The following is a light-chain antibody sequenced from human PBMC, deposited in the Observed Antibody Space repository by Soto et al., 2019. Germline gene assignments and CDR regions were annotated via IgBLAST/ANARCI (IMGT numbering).Light chain of an antibody. Sequence: DIVMTQSPDSLTVSLGERATINCKSSQRLLYSSNNKNYLAWYQQKRGQPPKLLIYWASTREYGVPDRFSGSGSGTDFTLTISSLQAEDVAVYYCQQYFLTPSLNFGGGTKVEIK. CDR3: QQYFLTPSLN. CDR1: QRLLYSSNNKNY. V-gene: IGKV4-1*01. J-gene: IGKJ4*01. CDR2: WAS.